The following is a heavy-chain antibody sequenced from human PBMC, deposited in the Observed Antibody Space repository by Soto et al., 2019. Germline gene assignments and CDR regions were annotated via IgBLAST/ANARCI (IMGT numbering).Heavy chain of an antibody. D-gene: IGHD6-13*01. V-gene: IGHV3-48*02. CDR1: GFTFSSYN. J-gene: IGHJ4*02. Sequence: EVQLVESGGGLVQPGGSLRLSCAASGFTFSSYNMNWVRQAPGKGLEWVSYISGGSSTIYYADSVKGRFTISRDNAQRSLHLQMNSLRDEDTAVYYCVRAAAGTGAYWGQGTLVTVSS. CDR3: VRAAAGTGAY. CDR2: ISGGSSTI.